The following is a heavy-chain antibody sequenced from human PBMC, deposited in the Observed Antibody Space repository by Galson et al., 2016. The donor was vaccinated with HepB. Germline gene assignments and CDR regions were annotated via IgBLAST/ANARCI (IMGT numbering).Heavy chain of an antibody. CDR1: SISGTEYY. CDR2: IYHTEST. CDR3: ATGIVVAGKMYYYYMDV. V-gene: IGHV4-39*01. Sequence: SISGTEYYWGWTRQPPGRGLEWIGSIYHTESTYYNPSLESRVTISMDTSKNPLSLRLNSVAAADTGVYYCATGIVVAGKMYYYYMDVWGKGTTVTVSS. D-gene: IGHD2-21*01. J-gene: IGHJ6*03.